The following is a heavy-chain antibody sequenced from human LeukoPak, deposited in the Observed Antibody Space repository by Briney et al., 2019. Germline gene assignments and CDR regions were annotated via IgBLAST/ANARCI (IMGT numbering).Heavy chain of an antibody. V-gene: IGHV4-4*07. Sequence: PSETLSLTCTVSGGSISSYYWSWIRQPAGKGLEWIGRIYTSGSTNYNPSLKSRVTMSVDTSKNQFSLKLNSVTAADTAVYYCARVWSGYYTGYYYYYMDVWGKGTTVTVSS. CDR3: ARVWSGYYTGYYYYYMDV. CDR2: IYTSGST. CDR1: GGSISSYY. D-gene: IGHD3-3*01. J-gene: IGHJ6*03.